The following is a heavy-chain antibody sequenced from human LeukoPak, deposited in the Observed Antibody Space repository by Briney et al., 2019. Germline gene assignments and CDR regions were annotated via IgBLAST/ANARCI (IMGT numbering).Heavy chain of an antibody. J-gene: IGHJ3*02. CDR3: ARGSTTAQRKDAFDI. D-gene: IGHD4-17*01. CDR2: ISAGSGYI. CDR1: XFXXXSXX. V-gene: IGHV3-21*01. Sequence: CAAXXFXXXSXXMNXVXQXXXXXXXXXXXISAGSGYIYYSDSIKGRFTISRDNAKGSLYLQMNSLGAEDMALYYCARGSTTAQRKDAFDIWGQGTMVTVSS.